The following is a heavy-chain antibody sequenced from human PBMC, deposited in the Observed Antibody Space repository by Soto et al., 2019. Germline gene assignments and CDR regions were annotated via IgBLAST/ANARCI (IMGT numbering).Heavy chain of an antibody. Sequence: GGSLRLSCADSGFTFSTYPMTWIRQAPGKGLEWVSTISATGGSTYYADTAKGRFTISRDNSKNMLYLQMNGPRLEDTAIYYCANYRFAGSNPAGAFELWGQGTMVTVSS. J-gene: IGHJ3*01. CDR3: ANYRFAGSNPAGAFEL. CDR1: GFTFSTYP. D-gene: IGHD1-26*01. CDR2: ISATGGST. V-gene: IGHV3-23*01.